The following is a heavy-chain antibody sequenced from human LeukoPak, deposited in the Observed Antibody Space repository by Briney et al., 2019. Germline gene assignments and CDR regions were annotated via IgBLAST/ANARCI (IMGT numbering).Heavy chain of an antibody. CDR1: GFTFSTYA. CDR3: AKSNGYGLIDI. Sequence: GGSLRLSCAASGFTFSTYAMSWVRQAPGKGLEWVSGFSVSDATTYYADSVKGRFTISRDNSKNTLYLQIAGLRDEDTAVYYCAKSNGYGLIDIWGQGTMVTVSS. J-gene: IGHJ3*02. D-gene: IGHD3-22*01. V-gene: IGHV3-23*01. CDR2: FSVSDATT.